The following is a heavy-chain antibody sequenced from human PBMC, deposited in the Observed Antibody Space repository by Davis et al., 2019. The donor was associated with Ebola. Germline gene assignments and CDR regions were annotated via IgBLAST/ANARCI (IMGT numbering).Heavy chain of an antibody. J-gene: IGHJ4*02. V-gene: IGHV4-59*08. CDR2: FYYSGST. D-gene: IGHD6-19*01. CDR3: ARRKGQWLVLDY. Sequence: MPSETLSLTCTVSGGSISRSYWSWIRQPPGKGLELIGYFYYSGSTSYNPSLKSRVTISLDTSENQFSLRLSSVTAADTAVYYCARRKGQWLVLDYWGQGTLVTVSS. CDR1: GGSISRSY.